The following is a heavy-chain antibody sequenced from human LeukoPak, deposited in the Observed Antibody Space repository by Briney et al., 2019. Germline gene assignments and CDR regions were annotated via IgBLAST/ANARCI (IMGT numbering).Heavy chain of an antibody. Sequence: PSETLSLTCTVSGGSISSYYWSWIRQPPGKGLEWIGYIYYSGSTNYNPSLKSRVTISVDTSKNQFSLKLSSVTAADTAVYFCARTIYYGDTEYFQHWGQGTLVTVSS. D-gene: IGHD4-17*01. J-gene: IGHJ1*01. CDR3: ARTIYYGDTEYFQH. CDR2: IYYSGST. V-gene: IGHV4-59*01. CDR1: GGSISSYY.